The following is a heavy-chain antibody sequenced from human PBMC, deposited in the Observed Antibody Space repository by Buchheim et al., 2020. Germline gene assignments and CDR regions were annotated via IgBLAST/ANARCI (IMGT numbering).Heavy chain of an antibody. Sequence: QVQLVESGGGLVKPGGSLRLSCAASGFIFSDYYMSWIRRTPGKGLEWLASISTSSAYTYYADSVKGRFTISRDNATNSLYLQMNSLRVEDSAIYYCARDPTGTYWFDPWGQGTL. J-gene: IGHJ5*02. CDR2: ISTSSAYT. V-gene: IGHV3-11*06. D-gene: IGHD1-1*01. CDR1: GFIFSDYY. CDR3: ARDPTGTYWFDP.